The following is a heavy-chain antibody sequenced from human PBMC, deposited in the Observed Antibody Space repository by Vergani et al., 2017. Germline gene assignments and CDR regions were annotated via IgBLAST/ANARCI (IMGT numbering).Heavy chain of an antibody. Sequence: VQLVESGGGVVQPGRSLRLSCTASGFTFGDYAMSWFRQAPGKGLEWVGFIRSKAYGGTTEYAASVKGRFTISRDDSKSIAYLQMNSLKTEDTAVYYCTRGWDIVVVPTCPPAYGMDVWGQGTTVTVSS. CDR1: GFTFGDYA. V-gene: IGHV3-49*03. CDR2: IRSKAYGGTT. CDR3: TRGWDIVVVPTCPPAYGMDV. J-gene: IGHJ6*02. D-gene: IGHD2-2*01.